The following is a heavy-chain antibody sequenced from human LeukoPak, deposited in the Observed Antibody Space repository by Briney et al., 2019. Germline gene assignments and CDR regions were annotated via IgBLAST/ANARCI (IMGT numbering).Heavy chain of an antibody. CDR2: IHYSGST. CDR1: GVSISYYY. V-gene: IGHV4-59*08. Sequence: PSETLSLTCTVAGVSISYYYWSWIRQPPGKGLEWIGYIHYSGSTNYNPSLKSRVTISIDMSKNQFSLRLSSVTAADTAMYYCVKSGGYGLIDYWGQGTLVTVSS. CDR3: VKSGGYGLIDY. D-gene: IGHD6-19*01. J-gene: IGHJ4*02.